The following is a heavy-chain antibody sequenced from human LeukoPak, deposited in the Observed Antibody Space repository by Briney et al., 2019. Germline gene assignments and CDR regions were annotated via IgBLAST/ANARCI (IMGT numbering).Heavy chain of an antibody. CDR2: IIPIFGTA. Sequence: SVKVSCKASGGTFSSYAISWVRQAPGQGLEWMGGIIPIFGTANYAQKFQGRVTITADESTSTAYMEPSSLRSEDTAVYYCARDPHRYDSSGYYFVYWGQGTLVTVSS. J-gene: IGHJ4*02. V-gene: IGHV1-69*01. CDR1: GGTFSSYA. D-gene: IGHD3-22*01. CDR3: ARDPHRYDSSGYYFVY.